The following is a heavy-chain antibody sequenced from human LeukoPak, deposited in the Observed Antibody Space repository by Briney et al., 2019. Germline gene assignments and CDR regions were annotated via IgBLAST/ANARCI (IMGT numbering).Heavy chain of an antibody. J-gene: IGHJ6*03. Sequence: GASVKVSCKASGGTFSSYAISWVRQAPGQGLEWMGGIIPIFGTANYAQKFQGRVTITADESTSTAYMELSSLRSEDTAVYYCARGGDYYGSGSYYNTPNYYYYMDVWGKGTTVTISS. CDR2: IIPIFGTA. CDR3: ARGGDYYGSGSYYNTPNYYYYMDV. V-gene: IGHV1-69*01. D-gene: IGHD3-10*01. CDR1: GGTFSSYA.